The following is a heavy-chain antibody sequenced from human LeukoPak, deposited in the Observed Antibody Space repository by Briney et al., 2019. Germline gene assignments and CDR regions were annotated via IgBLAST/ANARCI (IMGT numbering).Heavy chain of an antibody. Sequence: SETLSLTCTVSGGSISSSSYYWGRIRQPPGKGLEWIGSIYYSGSTYYHPSLKSRVTISVDTSKNQFSLKLSSVTAADTAVYYCARTLRYSSSWYYFDYWGQGTLVTVSS. CDR2: IYYSGST. CDR3: ARTLRYSSSWYYFDY. J-gene: IGHJ4*02. D-gene: IGHD6-13*01. V-gene: IGHV4-39*01. CDR1: GGSISSSSYY.